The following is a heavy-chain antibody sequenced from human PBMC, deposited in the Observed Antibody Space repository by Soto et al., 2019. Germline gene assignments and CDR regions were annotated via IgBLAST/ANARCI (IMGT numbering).Heavy chain of an antibody. CDR3: ARVHTVTTVDY. CDR2: IYYSGST. V-gene: IGHV4-31*03. CDR1: GGSISSGGYY. Sequence: SETLSLTCTVSGGSISSGGYYWSWIRQHPGKGLEWIGYIYYSGSTYYNPSLKSRVTISVDTSKNQFSLKLSSVTAADTAVYYCARVHTVTTVDYWGQGTLVTVSS. J-gene: IGHJ4*02. D-gene: IGHD4-17*01.